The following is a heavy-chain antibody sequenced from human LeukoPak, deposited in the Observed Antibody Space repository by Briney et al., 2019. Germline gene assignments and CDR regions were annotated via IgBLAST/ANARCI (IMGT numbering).Heavy chain of an antibody. D-gene: IGHD3-22*01. CDR2: IYTSGST. CDR3: ARASYSYDISGWVPFDY. V-gene: IGHV4-61*02. CDR1: GNSISSGDYY. J-gene: IGHJ4*02. Sequence: SETLSLTCTVSGNSISSGDYYWSWIRQPAGKGLEWIGRIYTSGSTTYNPSLNSRVTISGDTSENQFSLRLSSVTAADTAVYYCARASYSYDISGWVPFDYWGQGTLVTVSS.